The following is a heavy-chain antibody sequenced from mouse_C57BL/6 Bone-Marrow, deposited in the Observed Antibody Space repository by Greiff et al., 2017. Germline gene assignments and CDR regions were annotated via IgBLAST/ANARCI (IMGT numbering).Heavy chain of an antibody. CDR2: INYDGSST. D-gene: IGHD1-1*01. CDR1: GFTFSDYY. V-gene: IGHV5-16*01. J-gene: IGHJ1*03. Sequence: EVMLVESEGGLVQPGSSMKLSCTASGFTFSDYYMAWVRQVPEKGLEWVANINYDGSSTYYLDSLKSRFIISRDNAKNILYLQMSSLKSEDTATYYCASDNATVVGGGYFDVWGTGTTVTVSS. CDR3: ASDNATVVGGGYFDV.